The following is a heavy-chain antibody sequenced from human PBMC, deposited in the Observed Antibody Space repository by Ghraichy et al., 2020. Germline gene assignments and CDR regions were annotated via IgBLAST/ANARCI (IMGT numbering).Heavy chain of an antibody. CDR2: ISYDGNYE. CDR1: GFTFNHYG. J-gene: IGHJ4*02. D-gene: IGHD3-16*01. Sequence: GGSLRLSCAASGFTFNHYGMHWVRQAPGKGLQWVAVISYDGNYEYYTDSVKGRFTISRDNSKNTVFLQMNSLRPEDTAVYYCAKDLRLGFLPPPLDSWGQGTLVTVSS. V-gene: IGHV3-30*18. CDR3: AKDLRLGFLPPPLDS.